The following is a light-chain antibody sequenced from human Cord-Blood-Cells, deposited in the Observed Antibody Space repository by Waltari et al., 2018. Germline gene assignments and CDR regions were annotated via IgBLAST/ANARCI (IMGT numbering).Light chain of an antibody. CDR1: SSDVGSSNL. CDR2: EGS. V-gene: IGLV2-23*01. CDR3: CSYAGSSTFV. Sequence: QSALTQPASVSGSPGQSITISCTGTSSDVGSSNLFSWYQQHPGKAPNLMIYEGSKRPSGVSNRFSGSKSGNTASLTISGLQAEDEADYYCCSYAGSSTFVFGTGTKVTVL. J-gene: IGLJ1*01.